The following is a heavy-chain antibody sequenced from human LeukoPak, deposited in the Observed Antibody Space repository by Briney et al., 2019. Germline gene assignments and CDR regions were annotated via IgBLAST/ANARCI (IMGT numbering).Heavy chain of an antibody. CDR3: ARVDSNVEMATLDY. V-gene: IGHV1-18*01. CDR2: ISAYNGNT. D-gene: IGHD5-24*01. CDR1: VYTFTSYG. Sequence: GASVKVSCKASVYTFTSYGISWVRQAPGQGLEWMGWISAYNGNTNYAQKLQGRVTMTTDTSTSPAYTELRSLRSDDTAVYYCARVDSNVEMATLDYWGQGTLVTVSS. J-gene: IGHJ4*02.